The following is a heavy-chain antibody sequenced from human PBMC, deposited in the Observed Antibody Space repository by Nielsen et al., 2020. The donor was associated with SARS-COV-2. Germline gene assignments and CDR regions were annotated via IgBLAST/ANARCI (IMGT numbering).Heavy chain of an antibody. V-gene: IGHV4-30-2*01. J-gene: IGHJ3*02. Sequence: SETLSLTCAVSGGSISSGGYSWSWIRQPPGKGLEWIGYIYHSGSTYYNPSPKSRVTISVDRSKNQFSLKLSSVTAADTAVYYCARVGYYDSSGYPDAFDIWGQGTMVTVSS. D-gene: IGHD3-22*01. CDR2: IYHSGST. CDR1: GGSISSGGYS. CDR3: ARVGYYDSSGYPDAFDI.